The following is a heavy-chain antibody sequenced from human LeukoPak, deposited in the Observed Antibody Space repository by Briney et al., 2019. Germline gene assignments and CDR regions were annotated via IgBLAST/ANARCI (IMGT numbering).Heavy chain of an antibody. Sequence: GGSLRLSCAASGFTFDDYAMHWVRQAPGKGLEWVSGISWNSGSIGYADSVKGRFTISRDNAKNSLYLQTNSLRAEDTAVYYCAKDLSSSWQATFDPWGQGTLVTVSS. D-gene: IGHD6-13*01. J-gene: IGHJ5*02. CDR1: GFTFDDYA. V-gene: IGHV3-9*01. CDR3: AKDLSSSWQATFDP. CDR2: ISWNSGSI.